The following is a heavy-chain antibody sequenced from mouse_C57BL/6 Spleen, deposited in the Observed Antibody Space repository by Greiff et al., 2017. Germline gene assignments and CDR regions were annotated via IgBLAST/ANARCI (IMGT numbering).Heavy chain of an antibody. CDR3: ARWGQLRLPDYAMDY. J-gene: IGHJ4*01. CDR1: GYTFTSYW. Sequence: VQLQQPGAELVKPGASVKMSCKASGYTFTSYWITWVKQRPGQGLEWIGDIYPGSGSTNYNEKFKSKATLTVDTSSSTAYMQLSSLTSEDSAVYYCARWGQLRLPDYAMDYWGQGTSVTVSS. CDR2: IYPGSGST. V-gene: IGHV1-55*01. D-gene: IGHD3-2*02.